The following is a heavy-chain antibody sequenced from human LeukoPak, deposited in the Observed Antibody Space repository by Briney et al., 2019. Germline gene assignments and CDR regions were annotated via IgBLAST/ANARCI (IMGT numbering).Heavy chain of an antibody. Sequence: GGSLRLSCAASGFTFDDYGMSWVRQAPGKGLEWVSGINWNGGSTGYADSVKGRFTISRDNTKNSLYLQMNSLRAEDTALYHCARARGYSYGYRWYFDYWGQGTLVTVSS. CDR3: ARARGYSYGYRWYFDY. D-gene: IGHD5-18*01. V-gene: IGHV3-20*01. J-gene: IGHJ4*02. CDR1: GFTFDDYG. CDR2: INWNGGST.